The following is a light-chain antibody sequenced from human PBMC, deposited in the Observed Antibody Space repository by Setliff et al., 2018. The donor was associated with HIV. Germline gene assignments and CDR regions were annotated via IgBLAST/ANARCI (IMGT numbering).Light chain of an antibody. CDR2: AVS. CDR3: SSYTSSSTL. J-gene: IGLJ2*01. CDR1: SSDVVDYNY. Sequence: QSVLTQPASVSGSPGQSITISCTGTSSDVVDYNYVPWYQQYTGKAPKLMIYAVSNRPSGVSNRFSGSKSGNTASLTISGLQAEDEADYYCSSYTSSSTLFGGGTKVTVL. V-gene: IGLV2-14*03.